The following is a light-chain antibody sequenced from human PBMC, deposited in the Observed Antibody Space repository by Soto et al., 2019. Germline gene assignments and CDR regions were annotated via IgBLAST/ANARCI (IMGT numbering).Light chain of an antibody. CDR1: QSVSSN. V-gene: IGKV3-15*01. CDR2: CAS. J-gene: IGKJ1*01. Sequence: EIVMTQSPATLSVSPGERATLSCRASQSVSSNFAWYQQKPGQPPRLLIYCASTRATGIPARFSGSGSGTEFTLTISSLQSEDFAVYYCQQYNSLPPWTFGQGTKVEIK. CDR3: QQYNSLPPWT.